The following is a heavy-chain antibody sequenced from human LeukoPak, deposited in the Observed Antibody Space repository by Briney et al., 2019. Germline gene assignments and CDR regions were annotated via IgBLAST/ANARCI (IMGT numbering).Heavy chain of an antibody. CDR3: ARWGSGWYYFDY. D-gene: IGHD6-19*01. CDR2: IYYSGST. Sequence: SETLSLTCTVSGGSISSYYWSWIRQPPGKGLEWIGYIYYSGSTNYNPSLESRVTISVDTSKNQFSLKLSSVTAADTAVYYCARWGSGWYYFDYWGQGTLVTVSS. V-gene: IGHV4-59*12. CDR1: GGSISSYY. J-gene: IGHJ4*02.